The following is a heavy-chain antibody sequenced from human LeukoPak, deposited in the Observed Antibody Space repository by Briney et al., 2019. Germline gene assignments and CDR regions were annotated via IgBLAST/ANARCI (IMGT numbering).Heavy chain of an antibody. J-gene: IGHJ6*02. V-gene: IGHV7-4-1*02. CDR1: GYTLINYH. CDR2: MNTNTGKA. Sequence: ASVKVSCKASGYTLINYHINWVRQAPGQGPEWMGWMNTNTGKATYAQDFRGRFVFSFDSSVSTAYLEITSLKAADTAVYYCAREEGGLDVWGQGTTVIVSS. CDR3: AREEGGLDV.